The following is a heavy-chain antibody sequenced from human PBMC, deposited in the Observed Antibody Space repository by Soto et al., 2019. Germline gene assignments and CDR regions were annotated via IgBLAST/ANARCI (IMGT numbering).Heavy chain of an antibody. J-gene: IGHJ3*02. CDR3: ARGAMVRGVTIGDAFDI. CDR1: GGSISSYY. Sequence: SETLSLTCTVSGGSISSYYWSWIRQPPGKGLEWIGYIYYSGSTNYNPSLKSRVTISVDTSKNQFSLKLSSATAADTAVYYCARGAMVRGVTIGDAFDIWGQGTMVTVSS. CDR2: IYYSGST. V-gene: IGHV4-59*01. D-gene: IGHD3-10*01.